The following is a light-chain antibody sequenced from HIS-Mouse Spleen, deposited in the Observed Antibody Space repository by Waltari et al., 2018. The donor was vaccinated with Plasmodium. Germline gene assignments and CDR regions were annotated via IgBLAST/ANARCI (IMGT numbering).Light chain of an antibody. CDR1: SSDVGGYNY. CDR3: CSYAGSYTYVV. V-gene: IGLV2-11*01. Sequence: QSALTQPRSVSGSPGQSVTISCTGTSSDVGGYNYVSWYQQHPGKAPKLMIYDVSKRPSGVPERFPGSKSGNTASLTIAGLQAEDEAEYYCCSYAGSYTYVVFGGGTKLTVL. J-gene: IGLJ2*01. CDR2: DVS.